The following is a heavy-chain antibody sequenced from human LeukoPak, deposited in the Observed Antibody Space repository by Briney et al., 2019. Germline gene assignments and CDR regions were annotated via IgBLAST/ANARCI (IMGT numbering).Heavy chain of an antibody. CDR2: ITSGSSYT. Sequence: GGSERLSCAASGFTFSDSYMSWIRQAPGKGLEWVSTITSGSSYTNYGDSVKGRFTISRDNAKDSLYLQMNSLRADDTAVYYCASGRGRRMDVWGQGTT. J-gene: IGHJ6*02. CDR3: ASGRGRRMDV. D-gene: IGHD1-1*01. V-gene: IGHV3-11*06. CDR1: GFTFSDSY.